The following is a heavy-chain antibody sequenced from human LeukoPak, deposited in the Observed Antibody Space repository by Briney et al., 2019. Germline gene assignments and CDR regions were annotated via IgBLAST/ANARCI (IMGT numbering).Heavy chain of an antibody. V-gene: IGHV3-23*01. CDR1: GFTFSSYA. J-gene: IGHJ4*02. CDR3: ARVLGIAVAGTFDY. Sequence: GGSLRLSCAASGFTFSSYAMSWVRQAPGKGLEWVSAISGSGGSTYYADSVKGRFTISRDNSKNTLYLQMNSLRAEATAVYYCARVLGIAVAGTFDYWGQGTLVTVSS. CDR2: ISGSGGST. D-gene: IGHD6-19*01.